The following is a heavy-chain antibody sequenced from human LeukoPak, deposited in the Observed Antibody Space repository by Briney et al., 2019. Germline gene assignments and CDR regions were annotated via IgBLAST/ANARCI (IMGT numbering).Heavy chain of an antibody. Sequence: PSETLSLTCPGYGGSFSGYYWSGIRQPRGKGLEGIGEINHSGSTNYNPSLKSRVTISVDTSKNQFSLKLSSVTAADTAVYYCARPIYYYGSGSFAYWGQGTLVTVSS. CDR3: ARPIYYYGSGSFAY. CDR1: GGSFSGYY. V-gene: IGHV4-34*01. J-gene: IGHJ4*02. CDR2: INHSGST. D-gene: IGHD3-10*01.